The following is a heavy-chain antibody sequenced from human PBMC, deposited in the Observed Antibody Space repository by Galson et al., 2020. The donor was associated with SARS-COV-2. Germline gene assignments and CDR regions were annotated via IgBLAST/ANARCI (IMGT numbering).Heavy chain of an antibody. V-gene: IGHV4-31*03. D-gene: IGHD4-17*01. CDR2: IYYSGST. J-gene: IGHJ4*02. CDR1: GGSISSGGYY. CDR3: AREDYGGSPFDY. Sequence: SETLSLTCTVSGGSISSGGYYWSWIRQHPGKGLEWIGYIYYSGSTYYNPSLKSRVTISVDTSKNQFSLKLSSVTAADTAVYYCAREDYGGSPFDYWGQGTLVTVSS.